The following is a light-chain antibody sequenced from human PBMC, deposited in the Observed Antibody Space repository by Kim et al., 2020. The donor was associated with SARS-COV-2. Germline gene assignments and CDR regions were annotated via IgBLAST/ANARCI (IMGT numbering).Light chain of an antibody. CDR3: QPYYSYPRT. J-gene: IGKJ3*01. V-gene: IGKV1-8*01. CDR2: AAS. CDR1: QGISSY. Sequence: AIRITQSPSSLSASTGDRVTITCRASQGISSYLAWYQQKPGKAPKLLIYAASTLQSGVPSRFSGSGSGTDFTLTISCLQSEDFATYYCQPYYSYPRTFGPGTKVDIK.